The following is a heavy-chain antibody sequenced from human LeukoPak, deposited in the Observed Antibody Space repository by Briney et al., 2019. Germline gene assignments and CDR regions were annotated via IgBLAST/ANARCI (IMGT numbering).Heavy chain of an antibody. J-gene: IGHJ4*02. CDR2: IRSKAYGGTT. Sequence: PGRSLRLPCTASGFTFGDYAMSWVRQAPGKGLEWVGFIRSKAYGGTTEYAASVKGRFTISRDDSKSIAYLQMNSLKTEDTAVYYCTRVRLAVAGDYWGQGTLVTVSS. CDR3: TRVRLAVAGDY. CDR1: GFTFGDYA. D-gene: IGHD6-19*01. V-gene: IGHV3-49*04.